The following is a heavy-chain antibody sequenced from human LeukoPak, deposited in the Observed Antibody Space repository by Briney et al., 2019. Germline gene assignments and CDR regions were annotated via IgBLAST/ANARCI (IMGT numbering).Heavy chain of an antibody. CDR3: ARYGVDDAFDV. D-gene: IGHD2-15*01. V-gene: IGHV4-30-4*01. Sequence: PSETLSLTCTVSGGSISSGDYYWSWIRQPPGKGLEWIGYIYYSGSTYYNPSLKSRVTISVDTSKNKFSLKLSSVTGADTAVYYCARYGVDDAFDVWGQGTMVSVSS. J-gene: IGHJ3*01. CDR2: IYYSGST. CDR1: GGSISSGDYY.